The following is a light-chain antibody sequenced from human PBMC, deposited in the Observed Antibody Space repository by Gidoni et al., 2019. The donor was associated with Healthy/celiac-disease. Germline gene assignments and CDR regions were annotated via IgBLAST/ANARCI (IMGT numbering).Light chain of an antibody. J-gene: IGLJ2*01. CDR1: KLGDKY. CDR3: QAWDSSTVLHVV. Sequence: SYELTQPPSVSVSPGQTASITCSGDKLGDKYACWYQQKPGQSPVLVIYQDSKRPSGIPERFSGSNSGNTATLTISGTQAMDEADYYCQAWDSSTVLHVVFGGGTKLTVL. V-gene: IGLV3-1*01. CDR2: QDS.